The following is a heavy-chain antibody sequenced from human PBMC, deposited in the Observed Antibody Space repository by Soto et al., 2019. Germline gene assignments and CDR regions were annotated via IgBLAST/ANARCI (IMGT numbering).Heavy chain of an antibody. CDR1: GGSVTMSSFS. D-gene: IGHD1-26*01. CDR3: ASLDYYGSWLDP. V-gene: IGHV4-30-2*01. Sequence: LQLQESGSGLVQPSQTLSLTCALSGGSVTMSSFSWAWVRQPPGMGLQWIGYISHSGATSSDPTLKSRVTLSRDRAKNQFSLKLTSLTAAGTAVYYCASLDYYGSWLDPWCQGTLVTVSS. J-gene: IGHJ5*02. CDR2: ISHSGAT.